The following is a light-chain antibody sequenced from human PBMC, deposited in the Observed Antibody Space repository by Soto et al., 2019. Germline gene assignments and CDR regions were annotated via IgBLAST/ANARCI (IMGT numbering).Light chain of an antibody. V-gene: IGLV2-11*01. J-gene: IGLJ1*01. Sequence: QSVLTQPRSVSGSPGQSVTISCSGTNSDVGGYNSVAWYQQKPGEAPKLLLYSVTKRPSGVPDRFSGSKSGDTASLTISGLQAEDEADYYCCSYAGSYTYVFGTGTKVTVL. CDR1: NSDVGGYNS. CDR2: SVT. CDR3: CSYAGSYTYV.